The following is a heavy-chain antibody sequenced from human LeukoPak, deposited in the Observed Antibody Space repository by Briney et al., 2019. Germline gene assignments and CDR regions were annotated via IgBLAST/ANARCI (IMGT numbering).Heavy chain of an antibody. D-gene: IGHD2-15*01. CDR3: ARLVVSVGYYYYYYMDV. CDR1: GYSFTGFA. CDR2: INPYNGET. V-gene: IGHV1-18*01. J-gene: IGHJ6*03. Sequence: ASVKVSCKASGYSFTGFAISWVRQAPGQGLEWMGWINPYNGETNYAQKLQGRVTMTTDTSTSTAYMELRSLRSEDTAVYYCARLVVSVGYYYYYYMDVWGKGTTVTISS.